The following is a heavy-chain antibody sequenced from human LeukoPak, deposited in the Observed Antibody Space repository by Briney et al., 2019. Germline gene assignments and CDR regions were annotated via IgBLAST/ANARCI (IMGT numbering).Heavy chain of an antibody. CDR2: INPSGGST. V-gene: IGHV1-46*01. J-gene: IGHJ6*03. Sequence: ASVKVSCKASGYTFTSYYMHWVRQAPGQGLEWMGIINPSGGSTSYAQKFQGRVTMTRDMSTSTVYMELSSLRAEDTAVYYCARASGWYERGPDYYYYYMDVWGKGTTVTVSS. CDR3: ARASGWYERGPDYYYYYMDV. D-gene: IGHD6-19*01. CDR1: GYTFTSYY.